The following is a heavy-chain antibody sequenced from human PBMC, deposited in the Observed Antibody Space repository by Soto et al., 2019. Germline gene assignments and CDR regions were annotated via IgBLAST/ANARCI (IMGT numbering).Heavy chain of an antibody. D-gene: IGHD1-1*01. CDR1: GFPFGSHG. CDR3: ARDVAATGAARWLDP. V-gene: IGHV3-33*01. J-gene: IGHJ5*02. CDR2: IWYDGSHE. Sequence: QVQVVESGGGVAQPGTSLRLSCEASGFPFGSHGMHWVRQAPGKGLEWVGFIWYDGSHEDYAASVRGRFTISRDDSKNSLYLQMYNLRGEDTGIYYCARDVAATGAARWLDPWGQGTLVSVSS.